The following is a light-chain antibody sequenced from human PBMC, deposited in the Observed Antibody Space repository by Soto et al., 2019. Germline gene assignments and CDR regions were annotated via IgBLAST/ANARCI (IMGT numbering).Light chain of an antibody. V-gene: IGKV1-17*01. J-gene: IGKJ1*01. CDR1: QSISSS. CDR2: AAS. CDR3: LQHNSYSWT. Sequence: DIQMTQSPSSLSASVGDRVTITCRASQSISSSLNWYQQKPGKAPKLLIYAASSLQSGVPSRFSGSGFGTEFTLTISSLQPEDFATYYCLQHNSYSWTLGQGTKVDIK.